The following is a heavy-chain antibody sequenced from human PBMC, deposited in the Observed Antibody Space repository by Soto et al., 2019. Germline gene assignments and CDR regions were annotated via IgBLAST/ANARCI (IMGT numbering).Heavy chain of an antibody. D-gene: IGHD2-8*01. Sequence: EVQLSESGGGPVQPGGSLRLSCAASGVTFGNHAMSWVRQAPGRGLEWVSAISNSGGETYYADPVKGRFTISRDNSQNTLFLQMNSLRAEDTAVYYCAKGSAPNPPNFFDPWGQGTLVTVSS. CDR1: GVTFGNHA. CDR2: ISNSGGET. CDR3: AKGSAPNPPNFFDP. V-gene: IGHV3-23*01. J-gene: IGHJ5*02.